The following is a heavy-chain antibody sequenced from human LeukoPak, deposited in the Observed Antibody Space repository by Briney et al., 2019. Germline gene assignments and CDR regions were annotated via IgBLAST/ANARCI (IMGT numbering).Heavy chain of an antibody. CDR1: GDSISSSSFY. Sequence: PSETLSLTCTVSGDSISSSSFYWGWIRQAPGKGLEWIASVYYSGSGYYKPSLKSRVTMSVDKSKNQFSLKLSSVTAADTAVYYCARSLYYYGSDSFDIWGQGTMVTVSS. CDR3: ARSLYYYGSDSFDI. J-gene: IGHJ3*02. CDR2: VYYSGSG. D-gene: IGHD3-10*01. V-gene: IGHV4-39*07.